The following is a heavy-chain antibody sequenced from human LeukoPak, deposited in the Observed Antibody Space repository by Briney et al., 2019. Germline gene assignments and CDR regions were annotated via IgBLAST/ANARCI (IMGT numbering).Heavy chain of an antibody. D-gene: IGHD4-17*01. J-gene: IGHJ4*02. Sequence: SETLSLTCTVSGYSLSSGYYWGWIRPPPGKGLEWIGYIYYSGSTNYNPSLKSRVTISVDTSKNQFSLKLSSVTAADTAVYYCARWGHYGDYGDYWGQGTLVTVSS. CDR1: GYSLSSGYY. CDR3: ARWGHYGDYGDY. CDR2: IYYSGST. V-gene: IGHV4-38-2*02.